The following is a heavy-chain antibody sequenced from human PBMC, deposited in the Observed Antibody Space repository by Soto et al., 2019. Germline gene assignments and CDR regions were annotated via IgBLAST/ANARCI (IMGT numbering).Heavy chain of an antibody. CDR2: IYYSGST. D-gene: IGHD2-21*01. J-gene: IGHJ5*02. CDR3: ARGRPVVLDP. V-gene: IGHV4-30-4*01. Sequence: SETLSLTCTVSGGSISSGDYYWSWIRQPPGKGLEWIGYIYYSGSTYYNPSLKSRVTISVDTSKNQFSLKLSSVTAADTAVYYCARGRPVVLDPWGQGTLVTAPQ. CDR1: GGSISSGDYY.